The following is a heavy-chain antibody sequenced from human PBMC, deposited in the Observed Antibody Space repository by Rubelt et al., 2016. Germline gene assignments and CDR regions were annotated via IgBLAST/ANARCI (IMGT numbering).Heavy chain of an antibody. CDR3: ARVPCGDYVWGLLGY. CDR1: GGSFSGYY. D-gene: IGHD3-16*01. V-gene: IGHV4-34*01. Sequence: QVQQQQWGAGLLKPSETLSLTCAVYGGSFSGYYWSWIRQPPGKGLEWIGEINHSGSTNYNPSLKRRVTISVDTSKNQFSLKLSSVNAADTAVYYCARVPCGDYVWGLLGYWGQGTLVTVSS. J-gene: IGHJ4*02. CDR2: INHSGST.